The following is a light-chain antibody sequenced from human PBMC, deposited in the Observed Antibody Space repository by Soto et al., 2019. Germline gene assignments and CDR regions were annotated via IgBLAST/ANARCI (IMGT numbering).Light chain of an antibody. CDR2: EVS. V-gene: IGLV2-14*01. J-gene: IGLJ1*01. CDR3: SSYKSSSTYV. Sequence: QSVLTQPASVSGSPGQSITISCTGTSSDVGDYNYVSWYQQLPGKAPKVMIYEVSNRPSGVSNRFSGSKSGITASLTISGLQAEEEADYYCSSYKSSSTYVYGTGTKVTV. CDR1: SSDVGDYNY.